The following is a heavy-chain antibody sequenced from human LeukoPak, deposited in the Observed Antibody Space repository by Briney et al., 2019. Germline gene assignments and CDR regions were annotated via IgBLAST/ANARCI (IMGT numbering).Heavy chain of an antibody. CDR3: ARHGSSSWSSWFDR. Sequence: SETLPLPCPVSGGSISSYYWSWIRPPPGKGLAWIGYIYYSGSTNYNPSLKSRVTISVATSKNHSSLKLSSVTAADTAVYYCARHGSSSWSSWFDRWGQGTLVTVSS. V-gene: IGHV4-59*08. CDR2: IYYSGST. J-gene: IGHJ5*02. D-gene: IGHD6-13*01. CDR1: GGSISSYY.